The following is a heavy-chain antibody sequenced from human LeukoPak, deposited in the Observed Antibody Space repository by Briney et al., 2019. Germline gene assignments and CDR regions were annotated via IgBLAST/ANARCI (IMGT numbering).Heavy chain of an antibody. D-gene: IGHD2-2*02. CDR1: GSTFSSYS. V-gene: IGHV3-21*01. CDR3: ARDVSRDVSCYTD. Sequence: PGGSLRLSCAASGSTFSSYSMNWVRQAPGKGLDWVSSISSSGSYIYFADSMKGRFTISRDNAGNSVYLQMNSLRVDDTAVYFCARDVSRDVSCYTDWGQGTLVTVSS. CDR2: ISSSGSYI. J-gene: IGHJ4*02.